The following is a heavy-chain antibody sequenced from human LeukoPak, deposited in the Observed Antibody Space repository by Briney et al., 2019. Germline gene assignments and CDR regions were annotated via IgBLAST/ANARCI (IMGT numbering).Heavy chain of an antibody. V-gene: IGHV4-59*01. CDR2: IYYSGST. CDR1: GGSISSYY. CDR3: ARVRSSLNFDY. D-gene: IGHD6-13*01. Sequence: TSETLSLTCTVSGGSISSYYWSWIRQPPGKGLEWIGYIYYSGSTNYNPSLKSRVTISVDTSKNQFSLKLSSVTAADTAVYYCARVRSSLNFDYWGQGTLVTVSS. J-gene: IGHJ4*02.